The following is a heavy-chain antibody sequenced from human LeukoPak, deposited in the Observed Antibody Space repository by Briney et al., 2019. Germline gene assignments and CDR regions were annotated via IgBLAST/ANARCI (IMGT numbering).Heavy chain of an antibody. V-gene: IGHV4-31*03. CDR2: IYYSGST. CDR3: ARGGGTIFGVVTQVDP. J-gene: IGHJ5*02. CDR1: GGSISSGAYY. Sequence: PSQTLSLTCTVSGGSISSGAYYWTWIRQHPGKGLEWIGYIYYSGSTYYNPSIKSRVTISVDTSKNQFSLKLSAVTAADTAVYYCARGGGTIFGVVTQVDPWGQGTLVTVSS. D-gene: IGHD3-3*01.